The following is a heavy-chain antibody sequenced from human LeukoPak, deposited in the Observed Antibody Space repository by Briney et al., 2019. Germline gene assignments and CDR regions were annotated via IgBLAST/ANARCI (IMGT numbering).Heavy chain of an antibody. CDR2: IYYSGST. V-gene: IGHV4-39*01. Sequence: SETLSLTCTVSGGSISSNNYYWGWICQPPGKGLEWIGSIYYSGSTYYNPSLKSRVTISVDTSKNQFSLKLSSVTAADTAVYYCARSNSGSYFRFDYWGQGTPVTVSS. CDR1: GGSISSNNYY. J-gene: IGHJ4*02. CDR3: ARSNSGSYFRFDY. D-gene: IGHD1-26*01.